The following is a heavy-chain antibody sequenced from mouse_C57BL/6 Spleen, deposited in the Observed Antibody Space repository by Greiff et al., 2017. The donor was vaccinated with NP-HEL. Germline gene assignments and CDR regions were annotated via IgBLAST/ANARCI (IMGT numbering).Heavy chain of an antibody. D-gene: IGHD2-4*01. J-gene: IGHJ2*01. V-gene: IGHV1-77*01. Sequence: VQLQQSGAELVKPGASVKLSCKASGYTFTDYYINWVKQRPGQGLEWIGKIGPGSGCTYYNEKFKGQATLTADKSSSTSYMQLSGLTSEDSADYFCARGNYESNYLDYWGQGTTLTVSS. CDR3: ARGNYESNYLDY. CDR2: IGPGSGCT. CDR1: GYTFTDYY.